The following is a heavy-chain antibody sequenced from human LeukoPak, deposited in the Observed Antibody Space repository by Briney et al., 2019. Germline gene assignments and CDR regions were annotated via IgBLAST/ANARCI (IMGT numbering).Heavy chain of an antibody. J-gene: IGHJ6*02. CDR2: IYYSGST. CDR3: AGDQWGMDV. Sequence: SETLSLTCTVSGGSISSGDYYWSWIRQPPGKGLEWIGYIYYSGSTYYNPSLKSRVTISIDTSKNQFSLKVTSVIAADTAVYYCAGDQWGMDVWGQGTAVTVSS. V-gene: IGHV4-30-4*02. D-gene: IGHD3-16*01. CDR1: GGSISSGDYY.